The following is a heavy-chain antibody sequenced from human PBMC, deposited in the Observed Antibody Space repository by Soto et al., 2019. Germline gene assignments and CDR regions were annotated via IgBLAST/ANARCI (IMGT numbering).Heavy chain of an antibody. CDR2: ISGSGGST. J-gene: IGHJ4*02. Sequence: GGSLRLSCAASGFTFSSYAMSWVRQAPGKGLEWVSAISGSGGSTYYADSVKGRFTISRDNSKNTLYLQMNSLRAEDTAVYYCAKHSSSWYPRSCFDYWRQGTLVPVSS. CDR1: GFTFSSYA. D-gene: IGHD6-13*01. CDR3: AKHSSSWYPRSCFDY. V-gene: IGHV3-23*01.